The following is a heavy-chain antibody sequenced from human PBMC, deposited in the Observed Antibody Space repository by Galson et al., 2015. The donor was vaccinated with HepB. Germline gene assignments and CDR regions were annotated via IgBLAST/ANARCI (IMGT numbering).Heavy chain of an antibody. D-gene: IGHD6-13*01. V-gene: IGHV6-1*01. CDR3: ARNGYSSSWYPMTYNWFDP. CDR1: GDSVSSNSAA. CDR2: TYYRSKCYN. J-gene: IGHJ5*02. Sequence: CAISGDSVSSNSAAWNWIRQSPSRGLEWLGRTYYRSKCYNDYAVSVKSRITINPDTSKNQFSLQLNSVTPEDTAVYYCARNGYSSSWYPMTYNWFDPWGQGTLVTVSS.